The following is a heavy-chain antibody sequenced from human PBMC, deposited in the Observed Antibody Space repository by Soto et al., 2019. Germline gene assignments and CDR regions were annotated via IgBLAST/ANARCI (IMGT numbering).Heavy chain of an antibody. CDR3: ASSKEKTYDILTGYYYYMDV. Sequence: SETLSLTCTVSGGSISSYYWSWIRQPPGKGLEWIGYIYHSGSTNYNPSIKSRVTMSVDTSKNQFSLKLSSVTAADTAVYYFASSKEKTYDILTGYYYYMDVWGKGTTVTVSS. V-gene: IGHV4-59*01. CDR2: IYHSGST. J-gene: IGHJ6*03. CDR1: GGSISSYY. D-gene: IGHD3-9*01.